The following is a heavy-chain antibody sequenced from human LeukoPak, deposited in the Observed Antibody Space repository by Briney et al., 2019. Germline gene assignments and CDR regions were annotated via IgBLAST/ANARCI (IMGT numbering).Heavy chain of an antibody. J-gene: IGHJ4*02. CDR1: GYTXTGYY. CDR2: INANSGGT. CDR3: ARDGHGGNSFDY. Sequence: GASVKVSCKASGYTXTGYYMHWVRQAPGQGLEWMGWINANSGGTDYAQKFQDRVTMTRDASISTAYMELSRLTSDDTAVYYCARDGHGGNSFDYWGQGTLVTVSS. D-gene: IGHD4-23*01. V-gene: IGHV1-2*02.